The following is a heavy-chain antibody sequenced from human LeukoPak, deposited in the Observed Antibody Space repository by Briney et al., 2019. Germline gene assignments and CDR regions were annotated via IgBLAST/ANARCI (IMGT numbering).Heavy chain of an antibody. CDR2: IYYSGST. Sequence: SETLSLTCTVSGGSISSYYWSWIRQPPGKGLEWIGYIYYSGSTNYNPSLKSRVTISVDTSKNQFSLKLSSVTAADTAVYYCARDDGYDLYGMDVWGQGTTVTVSS. D-gene: IGHD5-12*01. CDR3: ARDDGYDLYGMDV. V-gene: IGHV4-59*01. CDR1: GGSISSYY. J-gene: IGHJ6*02.